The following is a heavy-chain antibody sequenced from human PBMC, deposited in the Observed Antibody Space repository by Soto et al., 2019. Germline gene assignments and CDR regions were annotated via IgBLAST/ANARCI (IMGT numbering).Heavy chain of an antibody. CDR1: GFTFSTYA. Sequence: GGSLRLSCAASGFTFSTYAMEWVRQAPGKGLDWVALISYDGNNKYYADSVRGRFTISRDNSKNTLYLQMNTLRPEDTALYFCARPVEPFYYYGMDVWGQGTTVTVSS. CDR3: ARPVEPFYYYGMDV. V-gene: IGHV3-30-3*01. J-gene: IGHJ6*02. CDR2: ISYDGNNK.